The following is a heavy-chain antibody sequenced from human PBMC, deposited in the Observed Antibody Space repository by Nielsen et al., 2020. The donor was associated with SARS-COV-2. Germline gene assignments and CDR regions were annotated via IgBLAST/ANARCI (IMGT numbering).Heavy chain of an antibody. J-gene: IGHJ4*02. CDR1: GFTFDDYA. V-gene: IGHV3-9*01. CDR3: AKAQAYDSSGYYSITYYFDY. CDR2: INWNSGSI. D-gene: IGHD3-22*01. Sequence: GGSLRLSCAASGFTFDDYAMHWVRQAPGKGLDWVSGINWNSGSIVYADSVKGRFTISRDNAKSSLYLQMNSLRAEDTALYYCAKAQAYDSSGYYSITYYFDYWGQGTLVTVSS.